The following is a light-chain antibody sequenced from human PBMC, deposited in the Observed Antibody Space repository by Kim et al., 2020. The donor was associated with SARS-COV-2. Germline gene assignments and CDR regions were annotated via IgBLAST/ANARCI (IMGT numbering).Light chain of an antibody. CDR1: QSVSSW. Sequence: DTQMTQSPSTLFASVGDRVTITCRASQSVSSWLAWYQQKPGKAPKLLIYKASSLESGVPSRFSGSGSGTEFTLTINSLQPDDFATYYCQQYHSYYTFGQGTKLEI. CDR3: QQYHSYYT. J-gene: IGKJ2*01. V-gene: IGKV1-5*03. CDR2: KAS.